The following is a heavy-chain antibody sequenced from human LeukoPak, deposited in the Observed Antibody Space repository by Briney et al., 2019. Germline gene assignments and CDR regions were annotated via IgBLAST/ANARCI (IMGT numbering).Heavy chain of an antibody. CDR3: ARTFRGNYYDSSGYYFDY. J-gene: IGHJ4*02. Sequence: SVKVSCKASGGTFSSYAISWVRQAPGQGLEWMGGIIPIFGTANYAQKFQGRVTITADESTSTAYMELSSLRPEDTAVYYCARTFRGNYYDSSGYYFDYWGQGTLVTVSS. V-gene: IGHV1-69*13. CDR1: GGTFSSYA. D-gene: IGHD3-22*01. CDR2: IIPIFGTA.